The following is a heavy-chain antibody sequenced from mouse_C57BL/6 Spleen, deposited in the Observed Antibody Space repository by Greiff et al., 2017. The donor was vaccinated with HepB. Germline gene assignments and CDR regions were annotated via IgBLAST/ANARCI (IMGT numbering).Heavy chain of an antibody. V-gene: IGHV1-9*01. J-gene: IGHJ4*01. CDR3: ARKGGNYYVSSPLGAMDY. CDR2: ILPGSGST. CDR1: GYTFTGYW. D-gene: IGHD1-1*01. Sequence: VKLQESGAELMKPGASVKLSCKATGYTFTGYWIEWVKQRPGHGLEWIGEILPGSGSTNYNEKFKGKATFTADTSSNTAYMQLSSLTTEYSAIYYCARKGGNYYVSSPLGAMDYWGQGASVTVSS.